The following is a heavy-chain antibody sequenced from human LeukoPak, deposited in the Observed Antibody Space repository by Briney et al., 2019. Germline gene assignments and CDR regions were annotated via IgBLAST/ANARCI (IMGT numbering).Heavy chain of an antibody. CDR3: ARVRSSSNYYYYYMDV. CDR1: VGSIRSYY. V-gene: IGHV4-59*01. J-gene: IGHJ6*03. Sequence: SETLSLTCTVSVGSIRSYYWSWIRQPPGKGLEWIGYIYYSGSTNYNPSLKSRVTISVDTSKNQFSLKLSSVTAADTAVYYRARVRSSSNYYYYYMDVWGKGTTVTVSS. CDR2: IYYSGST. D-gene: IGHD6-6*01.